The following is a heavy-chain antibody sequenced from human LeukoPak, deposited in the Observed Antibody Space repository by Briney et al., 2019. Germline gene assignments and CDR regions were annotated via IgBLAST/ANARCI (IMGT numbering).Heavy chain of an antibody. D-gene: IGHD3-22*01. CDR1: GGSLTSRSYY. J-gene: IGHJ4*02. CDR3: ARSRSDSSGYYSSGIFDY. Sequence: FETLSLTCTVTGGSLTSRSYYWRWTCQPPGGGVEWLGSIYHLGIVHYNPSLKNRVPLSVDTSMNQLSLNLSSVTAADTAVFYCARSRSDSSGYYSSGIFDYWGQGTLVTISS. CDR2: IYHLGIV. V-gene: IGHV4-39*01.